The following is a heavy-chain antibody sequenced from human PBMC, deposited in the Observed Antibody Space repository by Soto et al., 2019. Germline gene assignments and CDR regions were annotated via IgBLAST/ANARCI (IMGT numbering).Heavy chain of an antibody. J-gene: IGHJ6*02. Sequence: SETLSLTCTVSGGSISSYYWSWIRQPPGKGLEWIGYIYYSGSTNYNPSLKSRVTISVDKSKNQFSLKLSSVTAADTAVYYCAGWIQLQQYYYYGMDVWGQGTTVTVSS. D-gene: IGHD5-18*01. CDR1: GGSISSYY. CDR2: IYYSGST. CDR3: AGWIQLQQYYYYGMDV. V-gene: IGHV4-59*12.